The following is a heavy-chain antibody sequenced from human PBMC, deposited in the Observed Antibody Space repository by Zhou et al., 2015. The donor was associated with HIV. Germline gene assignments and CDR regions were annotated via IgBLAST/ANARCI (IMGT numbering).Heavy chain of an antibody. CDR3: AREPSIPYSSGWYYSSRNWFDP. V-gene: IGHV1-69*01. CDR2: IIPIFGTA. CDR1: GGTFSSYA. D-gene: IGHD6-19*01. Sequence: QVQLVQSGAEVKKPGSSVKVSCKASGGTFSSYAISWVRQAPGQGLEWMGGIIPIFGTANYAQKFQGRVTITADESTSTAYMELSSLRSEDTAVYYCAREPSIPYSSGWYYSSRNWFDPWGQGTLVTVSS. J-gene: IGHJ5*02.